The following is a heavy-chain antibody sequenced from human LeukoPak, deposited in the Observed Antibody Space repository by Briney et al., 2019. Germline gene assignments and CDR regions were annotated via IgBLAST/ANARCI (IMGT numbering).Heavy chain of an antibody. CDR3: ARDNNCSGGSCYLS. V-gene: IGHV3-53*01. CDR1: GFTVSSNY. CDR2: IYSGGST. Sequence: PGGSLRLSCAASGFTVSSNYMSWVRQAPGKGLEWVSVIYSGGSTYYADSVKGRFTISRDNSKNTLYLQMNSLRAEDTAVYYCARDNNCSGGSCYLSWGQGTLVTVSS. J-gene: IGHJ4*02. D-gene: IGHD2-15*01.